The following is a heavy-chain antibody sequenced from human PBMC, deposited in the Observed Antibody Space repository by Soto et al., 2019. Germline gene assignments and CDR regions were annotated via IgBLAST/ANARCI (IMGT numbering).Heavy chain of an antibody. Sequence: SETLSLTCTVSGGSISSNYWSWIRQPPGKGLEWIGCVYYTGSTNYNPSLKSRVTISVDTSKNQFSLKVNSVTDADTAVYYCARAVPTYDYIWGSYRTSTKFDPWGQGTLVTVSS. J-gene: IGHJ5*02. D-gene: IGHD3-16*02. CDR3: ARAVPTYDYIWGSYRTSTKFDP. CDR1: GGSISSNY. V-gene: IGHV4-59*01. CDR2: VYYTGST.